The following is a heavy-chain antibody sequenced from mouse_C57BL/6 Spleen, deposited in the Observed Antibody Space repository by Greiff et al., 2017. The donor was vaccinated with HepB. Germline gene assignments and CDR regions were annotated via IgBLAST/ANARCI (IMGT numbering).Heavy chain of an antibody. CDR1: GFTFSSYA. V-gene: IGHV5-4*01. J-gene: IGHJ3*01. CDR3: ARVYSNHEGFAY. CDR2: ISDGGSYT. Sequence: EVQAVESGGGLVKPGGSLKLSCAASGFTFSSYAMSWVRQTPEKRLEWVATISDGGSYTYYPDNVKGRFTISRDNAKNNLYLQMSHLKSEDTAMYYCARVYSNHEGFAYWGQGTLVTVSA. D-gene: IGHD2-5*01.